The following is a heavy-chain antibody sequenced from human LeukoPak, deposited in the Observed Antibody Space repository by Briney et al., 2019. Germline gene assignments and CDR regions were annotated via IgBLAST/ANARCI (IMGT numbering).Heavy chain of an antibody. V-gene: IGHV3-74*01. CDR1: GFTFSTYW. CDR2: VSGDGSAT. CDR3: TRDLSPAHF. Sequence: GGSLRLSRTGSGFTFSTYWMHWVRQAPGKRLVWVSRVSGDGSATVYADSVKGRFTISRDNAKNTLYLQMNSLRVDDTAVYYCTRDLSPAHFWGQGTLVTVSS. J-gene: IGHJ4*02. D-gene: IGHD2/OR15-2a*01.